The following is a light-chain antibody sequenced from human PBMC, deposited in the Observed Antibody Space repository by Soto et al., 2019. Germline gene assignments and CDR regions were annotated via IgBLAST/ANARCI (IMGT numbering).Light chain of an antibody. CDR3: DSYISGSSYV. Sequence: QSALTQPASVSGSPGQSITISCTGTSSDVGGYNYVSWYQQHPGKAPKLMIYDVSYRPSGVSDRFSGSKSGNTASLTISGLQSEDEADYYCDSYISGSSYVFGTGTKLTVL. CDR2: DVS. J-gene: IGLJ1*01. CDR1: SSDVGGYNY. V-gene: IGLV2-14*01.